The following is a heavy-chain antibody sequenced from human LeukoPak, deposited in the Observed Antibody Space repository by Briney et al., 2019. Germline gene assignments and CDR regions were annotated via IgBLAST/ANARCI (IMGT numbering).Heavy chain of an antibody. CDR3: ARDAIFGDRNYYYYGMDV. D-gene: IGHD3-3*01. CDR2: ISAYNGNT. CDR1: GYTFTSYG. Sequence: ASVKVSCKASGYTFTSYGISWVRQAPGQGLEWMGWISAYNGNTNYAQKLQGRVTMTTDTSTSTAYMELRSLRSDDTAVYYCARDAIFGDRNYYYYGMDVWGQGTTVTVSS. J-gene: IGHJ6*02. V-gene: IGHV1-18*01.